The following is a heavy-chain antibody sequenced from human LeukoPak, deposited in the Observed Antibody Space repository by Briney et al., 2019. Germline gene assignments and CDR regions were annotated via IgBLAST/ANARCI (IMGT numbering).Heavy chain of an antibody. CDR3: ARPLSPIYYDSSGYPYYGMDV. J-gene: IGHJ6*02. V-gene: IGHV3-64*01. CDR2: ISSNGGST. Sequence: GGSLRLSCAASGFTFSSYAMHWVRQAPGKGLEYVSAISSNGGSTYYANSVKGRFTISRDNSKNTLYLQMGSLRAEDMAVYYCARPLSPIYYDSSGYPYYGMDVWGQGTTVTVSS. D-gene: IGHD3-22*01. CDR1: GFTFSSYA.